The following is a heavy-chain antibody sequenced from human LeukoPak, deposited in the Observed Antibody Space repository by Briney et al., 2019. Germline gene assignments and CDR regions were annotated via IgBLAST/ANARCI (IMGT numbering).Heavy chain of an antibody. Sequence: PSESLSLTCAVYGGSFSGYYWSWIRQPPGKGLEWIGEINHSGSTNYNPSLKSRVTISVDTSKNQFSLKLSSVTAADTAVYYCAREVKQQLVSFLCAFDIWGQGTMVTVSS. J-gene: IGHJ3*02. CDR3: AREVKQQLVSFLCAFDI. V-gene: IGHV4-34*01. CDR2: INHSGST. CDR1: GGSFSGYY. D-gene: IGHD6-13*01.